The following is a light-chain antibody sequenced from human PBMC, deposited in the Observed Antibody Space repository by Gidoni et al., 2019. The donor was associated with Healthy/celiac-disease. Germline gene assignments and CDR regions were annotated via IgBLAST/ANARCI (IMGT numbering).Light chain of an antibody. Sequence: EIVFTQSPGTLSLSPGERATLSCRASQSVRSSYLAWYQQKPGQAPSLLIYGASSRATGIPDRFSGSGSGTDFTLTISRLEPEDFAVYYCQQYGSSPPYTFGQGTKLEIK. V-gene: IGKV3-20*01. CDR1: QSVRSSY. J-gene: IGKJ2*01. CDR3: QQYGSSPPYT. CDR2: GAS.